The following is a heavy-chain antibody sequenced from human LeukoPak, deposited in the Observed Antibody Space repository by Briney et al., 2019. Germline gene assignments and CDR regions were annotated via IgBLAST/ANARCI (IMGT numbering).Heavy chain of an antibody. J-gene: IGHJ3*02. CDR1: GYTFTSYY. CDR2: INPSGGST. V-gene: IGHV1-46*01. CDR3: ASLRKRGGAFDT. Sequence: ASVKVSCKASGYTFTSYYMHWVRQAPGQGLEWMGIINPSGGSTSYAQKFQGRVTMTRDMSTSTVYMELSSLRSEDTAVYYCASLRKRGGAFDTWGQGTMVTVSS.